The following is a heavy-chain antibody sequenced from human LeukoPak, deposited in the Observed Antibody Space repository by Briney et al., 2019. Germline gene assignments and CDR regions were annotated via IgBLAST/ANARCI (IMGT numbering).Heavy chain of an antibody. D-gene: IGHD5-24*01. V-gene: IGHV4-59*01. J-gene: IGHJ4*02. Sequence: SETLSLTCTVSGGSISSYYWSWIRQPPGKGLEWIGYIYYSGSTDYNPSLKSRVTISVETSKNQFSLKLSSVTAADTAVYYCARSLGGLQLFDYWGQGTLVTVSS. CDR1: GGSISSYY. CDR2: IYYSGST. CDR3: ARSLGGLQLFDY.